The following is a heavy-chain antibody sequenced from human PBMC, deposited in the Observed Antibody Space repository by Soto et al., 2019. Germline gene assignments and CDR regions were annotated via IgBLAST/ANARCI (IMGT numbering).Heavy chain of an antibody. CDR1: GGSISSYY. Sequence: SETLSLTCTVSGGSISSYYWSWIRQPPGKGLEWIGYIYYSGSTNYNPSLKSRVTISVDTSKNQFSLKLSSVAAADTAVYYCARPIRGARGGWFDPWGQGTLVTVSS. J-gene: IGHJ5*02. CDR2: IYYSGST. CDR3: ARPIRGARGGWFDP. V-gene: IGHV4-59*01. D-gene: IGHD1-26*01.